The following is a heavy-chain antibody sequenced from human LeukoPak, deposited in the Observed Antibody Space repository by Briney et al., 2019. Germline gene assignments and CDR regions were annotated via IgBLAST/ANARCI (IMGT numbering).Heavy chain of an antibody. CDR3: ARARETVAIDY. CDR1: GGSISSYY. J-gene: IGHJ4*02. D-gene: IGHD5-12*01. CDR2: IYYSGST. V-gene: IGHV4-59*12. Sequence: SETLSLTCTVSGGSISSYYWSWIRQPPGKGLEWIGYIYYSGSTNYNPSLKSRVTISVDTSKNQFSLKLTSVTAADTAVYYCARARETVAIDYWGQGTLVTVSS.